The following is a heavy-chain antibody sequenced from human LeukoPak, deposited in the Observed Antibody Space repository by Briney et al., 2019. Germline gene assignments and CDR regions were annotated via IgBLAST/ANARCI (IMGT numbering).Heavy chain of an antibody. CDR2: IYHSGST. V-gene: IGHV4-4*02. CDR1: GGSISSSNW. D-gene: IGHD6-13*01. J-gene: IGHJ4*02. Sequence: SGTLSLTCAVSGGSISSSNWWSWVRQPPGKGLEWIGEIYHSGSTNYSPSLKSRVTISVDKSKNQFSLKLSSVTAADTAVYHCARDLEIAAAGVSDYWGQGTLVTVSS. CDR3: ARDLEIAAAGVSDY.